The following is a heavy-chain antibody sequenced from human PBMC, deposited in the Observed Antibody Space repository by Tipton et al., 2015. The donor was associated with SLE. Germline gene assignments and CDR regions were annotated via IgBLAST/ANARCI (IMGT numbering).Heavy chain of an antibody. J-gene: IGHJ4*02. CDR3: AREEGGSYYGSYFDY. V-gene: IGHV4-31*03. D-gene: IGHD1-26*01. Sequence: LRLSCTVSGGSISSGGYYWSWIRQHPGKGLEWIGYIYYSGSTYYNPSLKSRVTISVDTSKNQFSLKLSSVTAADTAVYYCAREEGGSYYGSYFDYWGQGTLVTVSS. CDR2: IYYSGST. CDR1: GGSISSGGYY.